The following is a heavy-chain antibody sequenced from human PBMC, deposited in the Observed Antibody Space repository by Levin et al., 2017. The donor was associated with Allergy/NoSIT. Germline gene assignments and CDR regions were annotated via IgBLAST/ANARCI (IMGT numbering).Heavy chain of an antibody. D-gene: IGHD4-23*01. CDR1: GFTFSNAW. Sequence: PGGSLRLSCAASGFTFSNAWMSWVRQAPGKGLEWVGRIKSKTDGGTTDYAAPVKGRFTISRDDSKNTLYLQMNSLKTEDTAVYYCTTPALGGGNYDDFDYWGQGTLVTVSS. CDR3: TTPALGGGNYDDFDY. CDR2: IKSKTDGGTT. J-gene: IGHJ4*02. V-gene: IGHV3-15*01.